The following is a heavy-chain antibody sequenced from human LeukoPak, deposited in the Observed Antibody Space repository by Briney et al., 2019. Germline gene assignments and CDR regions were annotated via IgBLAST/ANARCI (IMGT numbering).Heavy chain of an antibody. Sequence: SETLSLTCTVSGGSISSTIYYWGWIRQPPGKGLEWIGSIYYSGSTYYNPSLKSRVTISVDTSKNQFSLKLSSVTAADTAVYYCARQRGYCGGGSCYGRWFDPWGQGTLVTVSS. CDR3: ARQRGYCGGGSCYGRWFDP. CDR1: GGSISSTIYY. CDR2: IYYSGST. V-gene: IGHV4-39*01. J-gene: IGHJ5*02. D-gene: IGHD2-15*01.